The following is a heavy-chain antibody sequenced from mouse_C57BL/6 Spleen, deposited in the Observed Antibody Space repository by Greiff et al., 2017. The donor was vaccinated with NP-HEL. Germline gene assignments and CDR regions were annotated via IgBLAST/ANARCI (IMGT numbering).Heavy chain of an antibody. V-gene: IGHV1-52*01. Sequence: VQLQQPGAELVRPGSSVKLSCKASGYTFTSYWLHWVKQRPIQGLEWIGNIDPSDSDTHYNQKFKDKATLTVDKSSSTAYMQLSRLTSEDSAVYYCARVGYYYGLDYWGQGTTLTVSS. CDR1: GYTFTSYW. CDR3: ARVGYYYGLDY. CDR2: IDPSDSDT. D-gene: IGHD1-1*01. J-gene: IGHJ2*01.